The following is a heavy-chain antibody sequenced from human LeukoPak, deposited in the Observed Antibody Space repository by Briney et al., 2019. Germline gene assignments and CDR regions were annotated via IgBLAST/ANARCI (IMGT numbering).Heavy chain of an antibody. J-gene: IGHJ6*03. Sequence: GGSLRLSCAASGFTFSSYGMHWVRQAPGKGLEWVAVIWYDGSNKYYADSVKGRFTISRDNSKNTLYLQMNSLRAEDTAVYYCAREGGYPAFGYMDVWGKGTTVTVSS. CDR1: GFTFSSYG. D-gene: IGHD3-10*01. V-gene: IGHV3-33*01. CDR2: IWYDGSNK. CDR3: AREGGYPAFGYMDV.